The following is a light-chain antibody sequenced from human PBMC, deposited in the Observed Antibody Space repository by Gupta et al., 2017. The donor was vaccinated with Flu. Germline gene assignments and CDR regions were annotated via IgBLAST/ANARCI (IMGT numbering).Light chain of an antibody. V-gene: IGKV1-39*01. CDR1: QSISSY. CDR3: LHGYSAPIT. CDR2: AES. J-gene: IGKJ5*01. Sequence: DIQITQSPSSLSASVGDRVTIVFRASQSISSYLTWYQHKPCKAPKLLIYAESRVQSGVPSRFSGSGSGTDFTLTISRLQPEDFANYYCLHGYSAPITFGQGTRVDIK.